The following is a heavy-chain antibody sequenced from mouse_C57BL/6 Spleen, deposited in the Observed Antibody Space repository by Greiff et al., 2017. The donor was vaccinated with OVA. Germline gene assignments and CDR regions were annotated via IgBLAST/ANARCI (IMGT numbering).Heavy chain of an antibody. CDR2: INYDGSST. D-gene: IGHD3-3*01. CDR1: GFTFSDYY. Sequence: EVHLVESEGGLVQPGSSMKHSCTASGFTFSDYYMAWVRQVPEKGLEWVANINYDGSSTYYLDSLKSRFIISRDNAKNILYLQMSSLKSEDTATYYCARDQGSWYFDVWGTGTTVTVSS. CDR3: ARDQGSWYFDV. J-gene: IGHJ1*03. V-gene: IGHV5-16*01.